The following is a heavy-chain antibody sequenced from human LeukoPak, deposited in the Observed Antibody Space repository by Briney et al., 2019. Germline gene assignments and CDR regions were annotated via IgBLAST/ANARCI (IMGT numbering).Heavy chain of an antibody. CDR1: GYSISSGYY. D-gene: IGHD2-21*02. CDR2: IYHSGST. J-gene: IGHJ4*02. V-gene: IGHV4-38-2*01. CDR3: ARVPLAYCGGDCYHFDY. Sequence: SETLSLTCAVSGYSISSGYYWGWIRQPPGKGLEWIGSIYHSGSTYYNPSLKSRVTISVDTSKNQFSLKLSSVTAADTAVYYCARVPLAYCGGDCYHFDYWGQGTLVTVSS.